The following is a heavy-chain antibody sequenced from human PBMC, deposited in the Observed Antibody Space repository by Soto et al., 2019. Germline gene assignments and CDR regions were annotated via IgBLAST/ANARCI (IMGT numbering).Heavy chain of an antibody. CDR3: AHRHDYCSGSVFFDY. V-gene: IGHV2-5*02. CDR1: GFSLTSGVVG. J-gene: IGHJ4*02. D-gene: IGHD3-10*02. CDR2: IYWDDTK. Sequence: QITLKESGPALVIPTQTLTLTCTFSGFSLTSGVVGVGWIRQPPGKALEWLALIYWDDTKRYTPSLKSRLTSTKDTSKSEVVLTMTNMDPADTATYYCAHRHDYCSGSVFFDYWGQGTLVTVTS.